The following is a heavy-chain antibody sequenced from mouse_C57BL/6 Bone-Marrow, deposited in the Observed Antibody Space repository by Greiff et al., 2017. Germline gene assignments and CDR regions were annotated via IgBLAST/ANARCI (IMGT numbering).Heavy chain of an antibody. J-gene: IGHJ1*03. Sequence: EVHLVESGAELVRPGASVKLSCTASGFNIKDDYMHWVKQRPEQGLEWIGWIDPENGDTEYASKFQGKATITADTSSNTAYLQLSSLTSEDTAVXYCTTRAFYGYDWYFDVWGTGTTVTVSA. V-gene: IGHV14-4*01. D-gene: IGHD2-9*01. CDR3: TTRAFYGYDWYFDV. CDR2: IDPENGDT. CDR1: GFNIKDDY.